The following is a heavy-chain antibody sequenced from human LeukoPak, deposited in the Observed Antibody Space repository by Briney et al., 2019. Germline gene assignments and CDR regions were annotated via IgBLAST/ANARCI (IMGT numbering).Heavy chain of an antibody. CDR3: ARDLLPMTKAGVVND. J-gene: IGHJ4*02. CDR2: VPPIFGIT. CDR1: GYTFTGYY. D-gene: IGHD3-3*01. Sequence: SVKVSCKASGYTFTGYYMHWVRQAPGQGLEWMGGVPPIFGITNYAQRFQGRVTITADESRSTAYMELSSLTSDDTAVYYCARDLLPMTKAGVVNDWGQGSLVIVSA. V-gene: IGHV1-69*13.